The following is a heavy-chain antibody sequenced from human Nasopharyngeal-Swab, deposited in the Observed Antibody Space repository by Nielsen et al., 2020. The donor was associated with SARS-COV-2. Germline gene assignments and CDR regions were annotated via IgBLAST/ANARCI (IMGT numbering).Heavy chain of an antibody. CDR2: INHSGST. Sequence: GSLRLSCAVYGGSFSGYYWSWIRQPPGKGLEWLGKINHSGSTSYNPSLKSRVTISVDTSKNQFTLKLSSVTAADTAVYYCSAAGGNYWGQGTLVTVSS. V-gene: IGHV4-34*01. J-gene: IGHJ4*02. CDR3: SAAGGNY. D-gene: IGHD6-13*01. CDR1: GGSFSGYY.